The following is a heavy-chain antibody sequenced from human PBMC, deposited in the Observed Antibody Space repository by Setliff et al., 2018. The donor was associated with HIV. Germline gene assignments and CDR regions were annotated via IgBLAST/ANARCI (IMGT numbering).Heavy chain of an antibody. V-gene: IGHV4-39*07. CDR1: GASSIYF. CDR3: AKDRSGSYRTFDY. D-gene: IGHD1-26*01. J-gene: IGHJ4*02. Sequence: SETLSLTCTVSGASSIYFWGWIRQPPGKGLEWIGSVYYSGSTYYNPSLKSRVTISMDTSKNQFSLKLNSVAAADTAVYYCAKDRSGSYRTFDYWGPGILVTSPQ. CDR2: VYYSGST.